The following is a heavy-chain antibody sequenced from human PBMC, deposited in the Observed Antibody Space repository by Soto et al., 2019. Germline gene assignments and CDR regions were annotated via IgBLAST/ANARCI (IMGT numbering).Heavy chain of an antibody. D-gene: IGHD3-22*01. CDR1: GFTFSSYG. Sequence: QVQLVESGGGVVQPGRSLRLSCAASGFTFSSYGMHWVRQAPGKGLEWVAVIWYDGSNKYYADSVKGRFTISRDNSKNTLYQKMNSPRAEDTDVYYCARSIITMIVVVNDAFDIWGQGTMVTVSS. CDR3: ARSIITMIVVVNDAFDI. J-gene: IGHJ3*02. CDR2: IWYDGSNK. V-gene: IGHV3-33*01.